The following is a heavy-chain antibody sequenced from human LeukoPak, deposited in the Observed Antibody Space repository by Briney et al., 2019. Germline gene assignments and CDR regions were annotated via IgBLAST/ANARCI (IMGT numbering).Heavy chain of an antibody. V-gene: IGHV1-18*04. CDR3: ARDASSVVTSPCDH. CDR2: TSGSNGDT. Sequence: ASVKLSCKASGYTFTGYYMHWVRQAPGQGLEWLGWTSGSNGDTYYPQPSKGRVTMTTDTSTNTAFLELRNLRYDDTAVYFCARDASSVVTSPCDHWGQGTPVTVTS. CDR1: GYTFTGYY. D-gene: IGHD2-21*02. J-gene: IGHJ4*02.